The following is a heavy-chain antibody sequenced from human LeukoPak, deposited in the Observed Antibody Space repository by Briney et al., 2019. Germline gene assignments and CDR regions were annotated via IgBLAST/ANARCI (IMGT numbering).Heavy chain of an antibody. Sequence: PGGSLRLSCAASGFTLTGYLVHWVRQAPGKGLEWVAVMSFEGYVYCAESLKDRFTVSIDNSKNMIYLHMNSLRAVDTALYYCVREGEHYDYWGQGTMVTVSS. V-gene: IGHV3-30*04. CDR3: VREGEHYDY. CDR1: GFTLTGYL. CDR2: MSFEGYV. D-gene: IGHD1-26*01. J-gene: IGHJ4*02.